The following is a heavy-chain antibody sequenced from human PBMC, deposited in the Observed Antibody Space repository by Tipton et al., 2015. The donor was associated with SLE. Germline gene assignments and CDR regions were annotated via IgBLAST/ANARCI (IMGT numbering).Heavy chain of an antibody. CDR1: GFTFSRSW. Sequence: SLRLSCAASGFTFSRSWMHWVRQAPGKGLEGVAVISYDGSNKYYADSVKGRFTISRDNSKNTLYLQMNSLRAEDTAVYYCAKGGRTVTTPWYFDYWGQGTLVTVSS. D-gene: IGHD4-17*01. CDR2: ISYDGSNK. CDR3: AKGGRTVTTPWYFDY. J-gene: IGHJ4*02. V-gene: IGHV3-30*18.